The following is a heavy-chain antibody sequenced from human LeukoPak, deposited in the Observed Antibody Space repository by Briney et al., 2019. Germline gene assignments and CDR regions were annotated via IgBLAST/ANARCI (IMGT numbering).Heavy chain of an antibody. Sequence: GESLKISCKASGYSFTSYWIVWVRQMHGKGLEWMGIIYPGESDTRYSPSFQGQVTISADKSISTAFLQWSGLKASDTAIYYCARPTLTGYSSGFGYWGQGTLVTVSS. CDR1: GYSFTSYW. V-gene: IGHV5-51*01. CDR3: ARPTLTGYSSGFGY. J-gene: IGHJ4*02. D-gene: IGHD6-19*01. CDR2: IYPGESDT.